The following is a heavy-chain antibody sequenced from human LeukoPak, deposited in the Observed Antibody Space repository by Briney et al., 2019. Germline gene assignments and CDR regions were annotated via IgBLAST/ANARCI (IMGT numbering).Heavy chain of an antibody. Sequence: SQTLSLTCAISGDSVLSNSAAWNWIRQSPSRGLEWLGRTYYRSKWYNDYAVSVESRITINPDTSKNQFSLQLNSVTPEDTAVYYCARESEARLGYYYYYMDVWGKGTTVTVSS. CDR3: ARESEARLGYYYYYMDV. J-gene: IGHJ6*03. CDR1: GDSVLSNSAA. CDR2: TYYRSKWYN. D-gene: IGHD6-19*01. V-gene: IGHV6-1*01.